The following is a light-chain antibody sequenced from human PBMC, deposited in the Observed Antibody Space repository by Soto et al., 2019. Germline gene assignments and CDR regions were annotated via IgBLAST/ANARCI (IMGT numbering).Light chain of an antibody. V-gene: IGKV3-11*01. CDR2: DAS. CDR3: QQRDAWPLT. CDR1: QSVNSY. J-gene: IGKJ4*01. Sequence: EFVLTQSPATLSLSPGERATLSCRASQSVNSYLAWYQQKPGQAPRLLIYDASNRATGVPARFSGSGSGTDFTLTISSLEPEDFGVYYCQQRDAWPLTFGGGTKVEIK.